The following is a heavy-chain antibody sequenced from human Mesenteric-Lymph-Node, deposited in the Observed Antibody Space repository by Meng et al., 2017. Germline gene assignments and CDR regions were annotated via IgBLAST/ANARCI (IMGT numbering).Heavy chain of an antibody. CDR2: ISGSANSR. V-gene: IGHV3-23*01. CDR1: GLTFSDHS. J-gene: IGHJ4*02. CDR3: ARVFVSGPPDF. D-gene: IGHD3-16*01. Sequence: GESLKISCAASGLTFSDHSMSWVRQAPGKGLEWVSAISGSANSRSYADSVKGRFTISRDNSNNTLYLQMNSLRAEDTAVYYCARVFVSGPPDFWGQGTLVTVSS.